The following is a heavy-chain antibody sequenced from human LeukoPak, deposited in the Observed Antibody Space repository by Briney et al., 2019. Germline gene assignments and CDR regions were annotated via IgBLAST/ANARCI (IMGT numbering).Heavy chain of an antibody. V-gene: IGHV3-48*02. J-gene: IGHJ4*02. CDR2: ISSSNHAI. CDR1: GFIFSSYS. CDR3: AKALLRYFDWHFDY. Sequence: GGSLRLSCAASGFIFSSYSMSWVRQAPGKGLEWLSYISSSNHAIYYADSVKGRFTISRDNAKNSLFLQMNSLRDEDTAVYSCAKALLRYFDWHFDYWGQGTLVTVSS. D-gene: IGHD3-9*01.